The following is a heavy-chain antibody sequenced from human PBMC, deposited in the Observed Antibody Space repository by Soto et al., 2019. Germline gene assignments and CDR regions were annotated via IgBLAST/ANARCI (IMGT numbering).Heavy chain of an antibody. CDR2: LWHDGTNQ. J-gene: IGHJ4*02. CDR1: GFTFSNYG. CDR3: ARERGQIDS. V-gene: IGHV3-33*01. Sequence: QVQLVESGGGVVQPGRSLRLSCAASGFTFSNYGMQWVRQAPGKGLEWVAVLWHDGTNQYYGDSVKGRFTISRDNSNNTLYLQLNSLRAEDTAVYYCARERGQIDSWGQGTLVTVSS.